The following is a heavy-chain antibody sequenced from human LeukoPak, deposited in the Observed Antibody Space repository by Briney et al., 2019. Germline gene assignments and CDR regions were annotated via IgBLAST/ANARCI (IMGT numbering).Heavy chain of an antibody. CDR3: ASLSIAARGPVGY. V-gene: IGHV1-2*02. J-gene: IGHJ4*02. CDR1: GYTFTGYY. Sequence: ASVKVSCKASGYTFTGYYMHWVRQAPGQGLEWMGWINPNSGGTNYAQKFQGRVTMTRDTSISTAYKELSRLRSDDTAVHYCASLSIAARGPVGYWGQGTLVTVSS. D-gene: IGHD6-6*01. CDR2: INPNSGGT.